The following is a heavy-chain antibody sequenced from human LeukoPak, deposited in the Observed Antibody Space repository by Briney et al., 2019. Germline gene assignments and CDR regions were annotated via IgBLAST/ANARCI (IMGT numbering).Heavy chain of an antibody. CDR2: TYYRSKWYN. CDR1: VDSLSSNSGA. Sequence: SQTLSLTCAISVDSLSSNSGAWNWIRQSPSRGLEWLGRTYYRSKWYNDYALSVKSRITINPDTSKNQLSLQLNSVTPEDTAVYYCAKTNYNYYYMDVWGKGTTVTVSS. D-gene: IGHD1/OR15-1a*01. J-gene: IGHJ6*03. CDR3: AKTNYNYYYMDV. V-gene: IGHV6-1*01.